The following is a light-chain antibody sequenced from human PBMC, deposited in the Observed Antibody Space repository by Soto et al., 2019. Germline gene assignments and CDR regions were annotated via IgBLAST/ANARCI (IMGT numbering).Light chain of an antibody. CDR2: DAS. CDR1: QNINRY. V-gene: IGKV3-11*01. J-gene: IGKJ5*01. Sequence: EIVLTHSPATLSLSPGERATISFSASQNINRYLAWYHQKPGQPPRLLIYDASTRATGIPARFSGSGSGTDFTLTISSLEPEDFAVYYCQQRSNWPITFGQGTRLEIK. CDR3: QQRSNWPIT.